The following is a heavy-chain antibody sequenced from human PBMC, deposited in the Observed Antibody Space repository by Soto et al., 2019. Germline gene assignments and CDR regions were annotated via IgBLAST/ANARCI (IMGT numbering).Heavy chain of an antibody. Sequence: ESLKISFKGSMYTFASYWIAWVRQIPGKGLEWMGIIYPGDSETRYSPSLQGQVSISADKSINTAYLQWSSLKASDTAMYYCASPSAYGWTLDVWGQGTMVTVSS. CDR1: MYTFASYW. J-gene: IGHJ3*01. V-gene: IGHV5-51*01. CDR2: IYPGDSET. CDR3: ASPSAYGWTLDV. D-gene: IGHD3-22*01.